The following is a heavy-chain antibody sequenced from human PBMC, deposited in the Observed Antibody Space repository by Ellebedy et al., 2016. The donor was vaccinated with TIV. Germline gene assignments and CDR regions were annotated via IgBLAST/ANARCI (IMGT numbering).Heavy chain of an antibody. Sequence: PGGSLRLSCAASGFTFRDFAMNWVRQAPGKGLEWVSYIYTGDSTYHADSVKGRFTISRDNSKNTVSLQMNSLRVEDTAVYYCARVRSSAFEIWGQGTMVTVSS. CDR2: IYTGDST. J-gene: IGHJ3*02. CDR3: ARVRSSAFEI. V-gene: IGHV3-53*01. CDR1: GFTFRDFA.